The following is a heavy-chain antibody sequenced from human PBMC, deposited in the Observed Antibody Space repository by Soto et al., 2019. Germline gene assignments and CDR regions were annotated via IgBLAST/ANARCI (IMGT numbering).Heavy chain of an antibody. V-gene: IGHV3-74*01. CDR2: ITSDGKSK. Sequence: LRLSCAASGFNFSNHWMHWVRQRPGEGLVWVSRITSDGKSKAYAESVKGRFAISRDNAKNTLYLQMNGLTAEDTAVYYCARESGDWPLNWFDPWGQGTLVTVSS. J-gene: IGHJ5*02. CDR1: GFNFSNHW. CDR3: ARESGDWPLNWFDP. D-gene: IGHD2-21*02.